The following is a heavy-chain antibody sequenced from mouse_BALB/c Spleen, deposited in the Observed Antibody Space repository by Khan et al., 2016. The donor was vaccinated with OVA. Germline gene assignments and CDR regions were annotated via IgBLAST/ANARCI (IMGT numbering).Heavy chain of an antibody. CDR3: ARGGDAGTMDY. V-gene: IGHV9-3-1*01. D-gene: IGHD3-3*01. Sequence: QIQLVQSGPELKKPGETVKISCKASGYTFTNNGMNWVKQNPGKGLKWMGWINTYTGEPTYVDDFKGRFAFSLETSATTAYLQINNLKNEDTATYFCARGGDAGTMDYWGQGTLVTVSP. CDR2: INTYTGEP. J-gene: IGHJ4*01. CDR1: GYTFTNNG.